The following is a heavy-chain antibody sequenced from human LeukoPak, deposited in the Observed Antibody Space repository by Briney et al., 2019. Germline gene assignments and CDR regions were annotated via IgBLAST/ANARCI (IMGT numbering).Heavy chain of an antibody. V-gene: IGHV3-74*01. D-gene: IGHD3-3*01. Sequence: GGSLTLSCEASGLTFRNFWMHWVRQVTGRGLLWLTRINGDGRSISYADPVKGRFTIHRDIEKNTLYLHVKRVSGEHSAVFFCARGSDMASAVKIYGSEFWGQGTLVTGSS. CDR1: GLTFRNFW. J-gene: IGHJ4*02. CDR2: INGDGRSI. CDR3: ARGSDMASAVKIYGSEF.